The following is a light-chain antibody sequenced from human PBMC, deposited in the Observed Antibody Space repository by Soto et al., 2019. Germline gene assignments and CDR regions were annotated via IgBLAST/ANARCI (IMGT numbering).Light chain of an antibody. CDR3: CSYAGNSLWV. Sequence: QSALTQPRSVSGSPGQSVTISCTGTSSDVGGYNYVSWYQQHPGKAPKLVIYDVSKRPSGVPDRFSGSKSGNTASLTISGLQAEDEADYHCCSYAGNSLWVFGGGTKVTVL. J-gene: IGLJ3*02. V-gene: IGLV2-11*01. CDR2: DVS. CDR1: SSDVGGYNY.